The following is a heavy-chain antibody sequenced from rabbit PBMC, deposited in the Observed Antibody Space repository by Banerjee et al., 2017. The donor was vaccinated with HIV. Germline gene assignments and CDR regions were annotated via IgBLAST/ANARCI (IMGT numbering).Heavy chain of an antibody. CDR3: VRDLGYDDYSEKGYFNL. CDR2: IEPIFGRT. D-gene: IGHD2-1*01. J-gene: IGHJ4*01. V-gene: IGHV1S47*01. CDR1: GFDFSVYG. Sequence: QEQLVESGGGLVQPGGSLKLSCKASGFDFSVYGLSWVRQAPGKGLEWIGYIEPIFGRTYSANWVNGQFTISSHNAQNTLYLQLNSLTAADTATYFCVRDLGYDDYSEKGYFNLWGPGTLVTVS.